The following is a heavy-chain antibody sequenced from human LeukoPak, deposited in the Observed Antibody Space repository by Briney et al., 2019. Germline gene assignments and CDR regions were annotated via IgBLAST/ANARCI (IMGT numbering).Heavy chain of an antibody. Sequence: ASVKVSCKASGYRFTSYYMHWVRQAPGQGLEWMGVINPSAGSTSYTQRFQARVTMTRDTSTSTVYMELSSLSSEDTAVYYCARAFTSGRRFDYWGQGTLVTVSS. CDR2: INPSAGST. J-gene: IGHJ4*02. CDR3: ARAFTSGRRFDY. CDR1: GYRFTSYY. V-gene: IGHV1-46*01. D-gene: IGHD2-8*01.